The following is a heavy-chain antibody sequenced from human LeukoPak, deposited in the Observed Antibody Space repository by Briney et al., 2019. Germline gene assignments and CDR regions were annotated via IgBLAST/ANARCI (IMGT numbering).Heavy chain of an antibody. CDR2: IYPGDSDT. Sequence: GESLKISCKGSGYSFTSYWIGWVRQMPGKGLEWMGIIYPGDSDTRYSPSFQGQVTISADKSISTAYLQWSSLKASDTAMYYCARTRQPLPREYYYYMDVWGKGTTVTVSS. CDR3: ARTRQPLPREYYYYMDV. V-gene: IGHV5-51*01. CDR1: GYSFTSYW. J-gene: IGHJ6*03. D-gene: IGHD5-24*01.